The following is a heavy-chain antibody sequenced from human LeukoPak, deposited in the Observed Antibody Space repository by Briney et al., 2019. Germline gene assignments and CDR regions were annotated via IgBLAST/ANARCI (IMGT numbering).Heavy chain of an antibody. V-gene: IGHV1-24*01. CDR2: FDTEDGET. Sequence: ASVKVSCKVFGYTLTELSMNWVRQAAGKGLEGMGGFDTEDGETIYAQKFQGRVTITEDTSTDTAYLELRSLRSEDTAIYYCATPYYYGSGTEGYWFDPWGQGTLVTVSS. CDR3: ATPYYYGSGTEGYWFDP. J-gene: IGHJ5*02. CDR1: GYTLTELS. D-gene: IGHD3-10*01.